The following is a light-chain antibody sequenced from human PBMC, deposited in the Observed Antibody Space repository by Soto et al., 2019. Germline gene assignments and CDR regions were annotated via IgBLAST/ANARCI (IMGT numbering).Light chain of an antibody. V-gene: IGKV3-20*01. J-gene: IGKJ1*01. Sequence: EIVLTQSPGTLSLSPGERATLSCRASQSINSRYFAWYQHKPGQAPRLLIYDESTRAAGIPDRFSGSGSGTDFTLTISRLEPEDFAVYFCQHYGSSPTFDQGTKVEIK. CDR1: QSINSRY. CDR3: QHYGSSPT. CDR2: DES.